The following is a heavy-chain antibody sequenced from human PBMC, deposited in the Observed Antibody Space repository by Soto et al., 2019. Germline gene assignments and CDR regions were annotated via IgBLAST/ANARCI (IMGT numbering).Heavy chain of an antibody. Sequence: EVQLLESGGGFIQPGGSLRLSCAASGFTFSGYAMSWVRQVPGKGLEWVSGINWNSGSIGYGDSVKGRFAISRDNAKNSLHLQMNSLSAEDTAFYYCVKDESINWYSGHFRHWGQGTLVTVSS. CDR2: INWNSGSI. CDR1: GFTFSGYA. J-gene: IGHJ1*01. V-gene: IGHV3-9*01. CDR3: VKDESINWYSGHFRH. D-gene: IGHD6-13*01.